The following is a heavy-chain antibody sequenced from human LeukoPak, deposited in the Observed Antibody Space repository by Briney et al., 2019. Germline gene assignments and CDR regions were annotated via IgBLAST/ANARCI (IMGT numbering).Heavy chain of an antibody. CDR2: IRYDGSNK. CDR3: AKGHDFRSGFDY. J-gene: IGHJ4*02. D-gene: IGHD3-3*01. Sequence: GGSLRLSCAASGFTFSSYGMHWVRQAPGKGLEWVAFIRYDGSNKYYADSVKGRFTISRDNSKNTLYLQMNSLRAEDTAVYYCAKGHDFRSGFDYWGQGTLVTVSS. CDR1: GFTFSSYG. V-gene: IGHV3-30*02.